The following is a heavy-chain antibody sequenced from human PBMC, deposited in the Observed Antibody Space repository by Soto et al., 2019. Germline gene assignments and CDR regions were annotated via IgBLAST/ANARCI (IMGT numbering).Heavy chain of an antibody. CDR3: ATWGIAVAGTRSDY. D-gene: IGHD6-19*01. Sequence: PSETMSLTCAVSGGSIRSSDWWTWVRQRPGKGLEWIGEISHSGGTNYNPSLKSRVTMSVDKSKNHFSLKLISVTAADTAVYYCATWGIAVAGTRSDYWGPGTLVTVSS. CDR1: GGSIRSSDW. V-gene: IGHV4-4*02. J-gene: IGHJ4*02. CDR2: ISHSGGT.